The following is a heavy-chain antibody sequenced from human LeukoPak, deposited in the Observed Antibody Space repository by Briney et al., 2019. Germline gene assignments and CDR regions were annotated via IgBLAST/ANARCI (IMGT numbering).Heavy chain of an antibody. CDR1: GFTFSYYS. CDR2: SNTDGTI. Sequence: GGSLRLSCAASGFTFSYYSMNWVRQAPGKGLEWISYSNTDGTISYADSVKGRFTISRDNAENSLYLQMNSLRAEDTAVYYCARTPTPYCGGDCYDFDYWGQGTLVTVSS. D-gene: IGHD2-21*02. V-gene: IGHV3-48*01. CDR3: ARTPTPYCGGDCYDFDY. J-gene: IGHJ4*02.